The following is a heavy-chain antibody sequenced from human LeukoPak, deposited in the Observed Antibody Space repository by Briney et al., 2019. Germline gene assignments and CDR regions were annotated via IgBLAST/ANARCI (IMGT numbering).Heavy chain of an antibody. V-gene: IGHV5-51*01. Sequence: GESLKISCKGSGYRFSNYWIAWVRQMPGKGLEWMGVIYPVDSDTRFSPSFEGQVTISVDKSISNAYLQWSSLKASDTAMYYCARRTIYSDAFDIWGQGTMVTVSS. D-gene: IGHD2-15*01. CDR3: ARRTIYSDAFDI. J-gene: IGHJ3*02. CDR1: GYRFSNYW. CDR2: IYPVDSDT.